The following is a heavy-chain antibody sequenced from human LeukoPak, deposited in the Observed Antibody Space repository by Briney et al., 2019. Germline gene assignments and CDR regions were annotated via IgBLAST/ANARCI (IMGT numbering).Heavy chain of an antibody. CDR2: IRYDGSNK. D-gene: IGHD6-19*01. V-gene: IGHV3-30*02. J-gene: IGHJ4*02. Sequence: GSLLLSCAAAGFTFSGYGMHGVRQAPGEGLEWVAFIRYDGSNKYYADSVKGRFTISRDNSKNTLYLQMNSLRAEDTALYYCARGPSGWYSLGPYYFDYWGQGTLVTVSS. CDR3: ARGPSGWYSLGPYYFDY. CDR1: GFTFSGYG.